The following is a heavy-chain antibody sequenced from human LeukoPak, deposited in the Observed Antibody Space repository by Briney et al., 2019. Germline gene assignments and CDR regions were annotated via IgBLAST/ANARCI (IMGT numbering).Heavy chain of an antibody. V-gene: IGHV4-39*01. CDR3: ARHGRAIVDYYYYMDV. J-gene: IGHJ6*03. CDR2: IYYSGST. D-gene: IGHD3-22*01. CDR1: GGSISSSSYY. Sequence: PSETLSLTCTVSGGSISSSSYYWGWIRQPPGKGLEWIGSIYYSGSTYYNPSLKSRVTISIDTSKNQFSLKLSSVAAADTAVYYCARHGRAIVDYYYYMDVWGKGTTVTVSS.